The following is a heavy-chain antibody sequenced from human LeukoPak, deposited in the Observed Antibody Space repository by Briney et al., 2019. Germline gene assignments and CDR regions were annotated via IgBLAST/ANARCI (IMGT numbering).Heavy chain of an antibody. Sequence: PRGSLRLSCAASGFTVSSNYMSWVRQAPGKGLEWVSVIYSGGSTYYADSVKGRFTISRDNSKNTLYLQMNSLRAEDTAVYYCARAPYDYYYGMDVWGQGTTVTVSS. CDR3: ARAPYDYYYGMDV. V-gene: IGHV3-66*01. CDR2: IYSGGST. CDR1: GFTVSSNY. J-gene: IGHJ6*02.